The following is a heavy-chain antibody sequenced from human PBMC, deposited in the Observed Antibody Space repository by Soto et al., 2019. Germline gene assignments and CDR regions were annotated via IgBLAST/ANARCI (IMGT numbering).Heavy chain of an antibody. CDR1: GYXFTSYY. D-gene: IGHD5-12*01. J-gene: IGHJ2*01. Sequence: QVQLVQSGAXXXXPXXXXKVXXKASGYXFTSYYMHWVRQAPGQGLEWMGIINPSGGSTSYAQKFQGRVTMTRDTSTSTVYMELSSLRSEDTAVYYCARDPSEMATITWYFDLWGRGTLVTVSS. V-gene: IGHV1-46*01. CDR3: ARDPSEMATITWYFDL. CDR2: INPSGGST.